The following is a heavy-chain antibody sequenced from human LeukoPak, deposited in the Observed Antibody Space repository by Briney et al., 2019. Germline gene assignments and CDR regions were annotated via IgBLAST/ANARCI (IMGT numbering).Heavy chain of an antibody. V-gene: IGHV6-1*01. D-gene: IGHD6-19*01. Sequence: SQTLSLTCAISGDSVSSNNGAWNWIRQSPSRGLEWLGRTYYRSRWYDDYAGSMKGRVSISPDTSKNQFSLHLNSVTPEDTAVYYCARDLGNSGWYTFDYWGQGTLVTVSS. CDR1: GDSVSSNNGA. CDR3: ARDLGNSGWYTFDY. CDR2: TYYRSRWYD. J-gene: IGHJ4*02.